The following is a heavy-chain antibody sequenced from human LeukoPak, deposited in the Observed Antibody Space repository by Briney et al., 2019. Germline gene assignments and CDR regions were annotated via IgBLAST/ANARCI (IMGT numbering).Heavy chain of an antibody. Sequence: GGSLRLSCAASGFTFNNYWMSWVRQTPREGLQWVATIKQDGSEKYYLDSVKGRFTISRDNAKNSLYLQMNSLRAEDTALYSCATVEHWLVFDSWGQGTLVTVSS. CDR3: ATVEHWLVFDS. CDR1: GFTFNNYW. D-gene: IGHD6-19*01. V-gene: IGHV3-7*01. CDR2: IKQDGSEK. J-gene: IGHJ4*02.